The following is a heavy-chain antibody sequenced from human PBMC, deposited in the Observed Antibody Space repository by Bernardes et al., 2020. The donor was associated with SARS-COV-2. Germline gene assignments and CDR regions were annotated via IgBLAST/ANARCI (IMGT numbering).Heavy chain of an antibody. J-gene: IGHJ4*02. V-gene: IGHV4-34*01. CDR1: GGSFNAYY. CDR3: ARRHGYNVIFDY. CDR2: IHHSGGS. D-gene: IGHD5-18*01. Sequence: SETLSLTCAVSGGSFNAYYWSWVRQPPGRGLEWIGEIHHSGGSNYSPSLKSRLTMSVDTSKNQFSLRLTSVTAADTGLYFCARRHGYNVIFDYWGQGTLVTVSS.